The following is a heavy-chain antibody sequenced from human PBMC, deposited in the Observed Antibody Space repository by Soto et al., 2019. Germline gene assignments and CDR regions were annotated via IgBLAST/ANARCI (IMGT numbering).Heavy chain of an antibody. J-gene: IGHJ4*02. D-gene: IGHD3-22*01. CDR3: ARDRYDSSGYDV. CDR2: ISSSSSYI. V-gene: IGHV3-21*01. CDR1: GFTFSSYS. Sequence: PGVSLRLSFAASGFTFSSYSMNWVRQAPGKGLEWVSSISSSSSYIYYADSVKGRFTISRDNAKNSLYLQMNSLRAEDTAVYYCARDRYDSSGYDVWGQGTLVTVSS.